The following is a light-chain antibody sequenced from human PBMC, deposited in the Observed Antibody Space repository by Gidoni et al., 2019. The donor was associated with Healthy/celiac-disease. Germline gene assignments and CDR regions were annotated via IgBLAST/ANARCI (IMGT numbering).Light chain of an antibody. CDR2: TAS. CDR3: QQYNSPLT. V-gene: IGKV1-5*03. Sequence: DIQMTQSPSTRSASVGDRVTITCRASQSISSWLAWYQQKPGKAPKLLIYTASSLESGVPSRFSGSGSGTEFTLTISSLQPDDFATYYCQQYNSPLTFGGGTKVEIK. CDR1: QSISSW. J-gene: IGKJ4*01.